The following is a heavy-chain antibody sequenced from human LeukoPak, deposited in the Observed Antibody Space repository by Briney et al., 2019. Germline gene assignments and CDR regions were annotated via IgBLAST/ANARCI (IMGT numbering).Heavy chain of an antibody. V-gene: IGHV3-21*01. CDR1: GFTFTSYS. CDR3: AREPELDY. Sequence: PGGSLRLSCAASGFTFTSYSMNWVRQAPGKGLEWVSSISSSSSYIYCADSVKGGFTNSRDNAKNSLYLEMNSLRAEDAGVYYCAREPELDYWGQGTLVTVSS. CDR2: ISSSSSYI. J-gene: IGHJ4*02.